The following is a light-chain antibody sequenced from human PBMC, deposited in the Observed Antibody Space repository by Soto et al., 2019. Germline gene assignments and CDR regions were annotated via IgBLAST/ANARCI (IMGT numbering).Light chain of an antibody. CDR2: DVS. V-gene: IGLV2-11*01. CDR1: SSDVGGHNY. CDR3: CSYAGSYTLYV. Sequence: QSVLTQPRSVSGSPGQSVTISCTGTSSDVGGHNYVSWYQHHPGKAPKLMIYDVSKRPSGVPDRFSGSKSGNTASLTISGLQAEDEADYYCCSYAGSYTLYVFGTGTKVTV. J-gene: IGLJ1*01.